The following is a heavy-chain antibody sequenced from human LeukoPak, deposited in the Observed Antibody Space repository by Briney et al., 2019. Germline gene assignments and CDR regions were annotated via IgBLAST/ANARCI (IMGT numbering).Heavy chain of an antibody. V-gene: IGHV4-59*01. CDR2: IYSSGST. Sequence: SETLSLTCTVSGGSISNYYWSWIRQPPGKGLEWIGYIYSSGSTNYNPSLKSRVTISVDTSKNQFSLKLNSVTAADTAVYYCVRDREEITALFYYYYMDYWGKGTTVTVSS. CDR3: VRDREEITALFYYYYMDY. D-gene: IGHD3-16*01. J-gene: IGHJ6*03. CDR1: GGSISNYY.